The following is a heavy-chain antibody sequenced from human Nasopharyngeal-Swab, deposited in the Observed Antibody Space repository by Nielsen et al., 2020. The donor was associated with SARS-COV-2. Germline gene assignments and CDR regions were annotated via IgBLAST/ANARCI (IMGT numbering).Heavy chain of an antibody. J-gene: IGHJ4*02. CDR2: IRSKAYGGTT. D-gene: IGHD3-10*01. CDR3: TGALWFGELLRFDY. V-gene: IGHV3-49*04. Sequence: GGSLRLSCTASGFTFGDYAMSWVRQAPGKGLEWVGFIRSKAYGGTTEYAASVKGRFTISRDDSKSIAYLQMNSPKTEDTAVYYCTGALWFGELLRFDYWGQGTLVTVSS. CDR1: GFTFGDYA.